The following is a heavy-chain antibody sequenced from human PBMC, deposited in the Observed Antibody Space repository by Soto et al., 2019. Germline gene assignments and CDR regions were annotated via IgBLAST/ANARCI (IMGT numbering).Heavy chain of an antibody. CDR2: IWYDGSNK. V-gene: IGHV3-33*01. Sequence: QVQLVGSGGGVVQPGRSLRLSCAASGFTFSSYGMLWVRQAPGKGLEWVAVIWYDGSNKYYADAVKGRFTISRDNSKNTLYLQMNSLRAEDTAVYYCARQNIAARTCYFDSWGQGTLVTASS. J-gene: IGHJ4*02. CDR3: ARQNIAARTCYFDS. D-gene: IGHD6-6*01. CDR1: GFTFSSYG.